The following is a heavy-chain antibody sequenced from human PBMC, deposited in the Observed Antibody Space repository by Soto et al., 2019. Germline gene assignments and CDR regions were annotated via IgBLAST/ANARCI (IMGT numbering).Heavy chain of an antibody. D-gene: IGHD3-3*01. J-gene: IGHJ3*01. CDR3: ARDRITTRGDAFDL. Sequence: QVQLVQSGAEVRKPGSSVKVSCKAPGGTFSTYIISWVRQAPGQGLEWMGRIIPIPDITNYAQKIQGRVTVAADRSTSTAYMELTSLKSEDTAVYYCARDRITTRGDAFDLWGQGTMVTVS. CDR2: IIPIPDIT. CDR1: GGTFSTYI. V-gene: IGHV1-69*08.